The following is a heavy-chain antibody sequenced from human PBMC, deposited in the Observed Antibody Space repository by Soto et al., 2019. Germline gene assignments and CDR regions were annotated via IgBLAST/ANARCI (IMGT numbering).Heavy chain of an antibody. D-gene: IGHD5-12*01. Sequence: PGGSLRLSCAASGFTFSSYAMSWVRQAPGKGLEWVSAISGSGGSTYYADSVKGRFTISRDNSKNTLYLQMNSLRAEDTAVYYCAKPVRGMATITGYFDYWGQGTLVTVSS. V-gene: IGHV3-23*01. J-gene: IGHJ4*02. CDR3: AKPVRGMATITGYFDY. CDR1: GFTFSSYA. CDR2: ISGSGGST.